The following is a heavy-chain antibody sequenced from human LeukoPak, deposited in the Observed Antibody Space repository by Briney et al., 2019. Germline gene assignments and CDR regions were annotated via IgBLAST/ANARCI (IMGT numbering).Heavy chain of an antibody. D-gene: IGHD2-21*02. V-gene: IGHV3-11*01. CDR2: ISSSGSTI. CDR1: GFTFSDKY. Sequence: KPGGSLRLSCAASGFTFSDKYMSWIRQAPGKGLEWVSYISSSGSTIYYADSVKGRFTISRDNAKNSLYLQMNSLRAEDTAVYYCAKDRDVVVTGPYNWFDPWGQGTLVTVSS. J-gene: IGHJ5*02. CDR3: AKDRDVVVTGPYNWFDP.